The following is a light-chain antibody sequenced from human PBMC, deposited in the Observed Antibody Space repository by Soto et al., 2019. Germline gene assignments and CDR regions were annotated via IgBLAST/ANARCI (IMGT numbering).Light chain of an antibody. CDR3: QQYLGTPVT. V-gene: IGKV4-1*01. CDR2: WAS. Sequence: DLVMTQSPDSLAVSLGERATINCKSSRTVLYSPNSKNYLAWYQQKPGQPPKLLISWASTRESGVPDRFSGSGSATDFTLAISGLQAGDAAVYYCQQYLGTPVTFGHGTRLEIK. CDR1: RTVLYSPNSKNY. J-gene: IGKJ5*01.